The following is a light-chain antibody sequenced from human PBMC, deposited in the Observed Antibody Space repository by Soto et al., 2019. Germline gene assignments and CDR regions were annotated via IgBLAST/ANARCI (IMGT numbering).Light chain of an antibody. CDR2: DAS. J-gene: IGKJ3*01. CDR1: QSVSSY. Sequence: EIVLTQSPATLSLSPGERATLSCRASQSVSSYLAWYQQKPGQAPRLLIYDASNRAAGIPARFSGSGSGTDFTLTINSLEPEDFAVYYCQQRSNWFTFGPGTKVDIK. V-gene: IGKV3-11*01. CDR3: QQRSNWFT.